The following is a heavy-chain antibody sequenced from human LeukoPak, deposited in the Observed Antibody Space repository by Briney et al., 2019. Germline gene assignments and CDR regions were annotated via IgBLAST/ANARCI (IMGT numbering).Heavy chain of an antibody. CDR1: GGTFSSYA. CDR2: IIPILGIA. Sequence: SVKVSCKASGGTFSSYAISWVRQAPGQGLEWMGRIIPILGIANYAQKFQGRVTITADKSTSTAYMELSSLRSEDTAVYYRARGGDWFDPWGQGTLVTVSS. D-gene: IGHD3-16*01. J-gene: IGHJ5*02. V-gene: IGHV1-69*04. CDR3: ARGGDWFDP.